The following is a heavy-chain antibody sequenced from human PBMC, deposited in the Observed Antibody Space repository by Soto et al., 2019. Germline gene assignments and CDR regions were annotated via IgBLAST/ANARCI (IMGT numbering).Heavy chain of an antibody. D-gene: IGHD3-9*01. CDR3: ARGSTGYDILTGYYKEPAKGLGTYYYYGMDV. J-gene: IGHJ6*02. Sequence: GGSLRLSCAASGFTFSSYSMNWVRQAPGKGLEWVPSISSSSSYIYYADSVKGRFTISRDNAKNSLYLQMNSLRAEDTAVYYCARGSTGYDILTGYYKEPAKGLGTYYYYGMDVWGQGTTVTVSS. V-gene: IGHV3-21*01. CDR2: ISSSSSYI. CDR1: GFTFSSYS.